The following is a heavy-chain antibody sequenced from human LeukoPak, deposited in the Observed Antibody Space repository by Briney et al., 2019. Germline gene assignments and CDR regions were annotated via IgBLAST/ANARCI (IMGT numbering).Heavy chain of an antibody. D-gene: IGHD3-22*01. CDR3: ASLPLYYDSSGYYPDAFDI. CDR1: GYTFTSYG. V-gene: IGHV1-18*01. J-gene: IGHJ3*02. CDR2: ISAYNGNT. Sequence: ASVKVSCKASGYTFTSYGISWVRQAPGQGLEWMGWISAYNGNTNYAQKLQGRVTMTTDTSTSTAYMELRSLRSDDTAVYYCASLPLYYDSSGYYPDAFDIWGQGTMVTVSS.